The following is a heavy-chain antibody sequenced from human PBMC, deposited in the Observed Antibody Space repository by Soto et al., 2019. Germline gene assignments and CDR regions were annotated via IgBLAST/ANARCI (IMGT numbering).Heavy chain of an antibody. J-gene: IGHJ6*02. CDR1: GFTFSDYY. CDR3: ARANYYGSGSYYVYYYYGMDV. D-gene: IGHD3-10*01. V-gene: IGHV3-11*06. CDR2: ISSSSSYT. Sequence: PGGSLRLSCAASGFTFSDYYMSWIRQAPGKGLEWVSYISSSSSYTNYADSVKGRFTISRDNAKNSLYLQMNSLRAEDTAVYYCARANYYGSGSYYVYYYYGMDVWGQGTTVTVSS.